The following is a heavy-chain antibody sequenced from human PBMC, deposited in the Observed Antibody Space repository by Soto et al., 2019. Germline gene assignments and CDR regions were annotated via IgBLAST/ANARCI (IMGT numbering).Heavy chain of an antibody. CDR1: GYTFTDHY. V-gene: IGHV1-2*02. Sequence: VQLVQSGAEVRRPGASVRVSCTTSGYTFTDHYIHWLRQRQAPGQGLQWMGWLNVRNGDTKYAQSFQDSVILARDTSIATAHLEMTRLTSDDTDVYYCARGTGSSWFDTWGQGTQVTVSS. J-gene: IGHJ5*02. CDR2: LNVRNGDT. D-gene: IGHD3-10*01. CDR3: ARGTGSSWFDT.